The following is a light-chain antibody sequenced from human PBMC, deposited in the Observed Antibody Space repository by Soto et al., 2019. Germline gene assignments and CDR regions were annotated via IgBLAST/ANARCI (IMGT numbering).Light chain of an antibody. Sequence: DIQMTQSPSSLSASVGDRVAITCRASQDISDYLAWYQQKPGQVPKVLISAASTLQSGVPSRFRGSASGTDFTLTITGLQPDDFATYYCQNYNGPPWTFGQGTKVEI. V-gene: IGKV1-27*01. J-gene: IGKJ1*01. CDR3: QNYNGPPWT. CDR2: AAS. CDR1: QDISDY.